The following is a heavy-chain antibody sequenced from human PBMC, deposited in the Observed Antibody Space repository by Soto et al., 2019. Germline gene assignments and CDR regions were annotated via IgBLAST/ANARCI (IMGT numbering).Heavy chain of an antibody. D-gene: IGHD3-10*01. J-gene: IGHJ4*02. CDR1: GFTFDNYG. CDR3: ARVPYGSGIYLPPGY. V-gene: IGHV3-20*01. CDR2: INWNGDNT. Sequence: EVQLVESGGGVVRPGGSLRLSCAASGFTFDNYGMSWVRQPPGKGLEWVAGINWNGDNTGYADSVQGRFTIFRDNAKNSLYLQMNTLRAEDTALYHCARVPYGSGIYLPPGYWGQGTLVTVSS.